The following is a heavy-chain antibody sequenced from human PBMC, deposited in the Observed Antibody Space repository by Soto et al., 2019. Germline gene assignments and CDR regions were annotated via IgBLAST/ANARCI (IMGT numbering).Heavy chain of an antibody. Sequence: SVKVCCKDSGVNFNRSAISGVRQAPGQGLEWMGGIIPIFGTANYAQRFQGRVTITADESTSTAYMDLSGLRSEETAVYYCASSNADSSCECYYLDYWGQGTLVTVSS. V-gene: IGHV1-69*13. J-gene: IGHJ4*02. D-gene: IGHD6-19*01. CDR1: GVNFNRSA. CDR2: IIPIFGTA. CDR3: ASSNADSSCECYYLDY.